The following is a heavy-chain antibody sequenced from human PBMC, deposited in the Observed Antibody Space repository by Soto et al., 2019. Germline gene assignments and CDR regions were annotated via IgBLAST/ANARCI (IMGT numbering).Heavy chain of an antibody. Sequence: SETLSLTCIVSGESISSSSYYWGWIRQPPGKGLEWIGSIYYSGRTYYNPSFKSRVTISIDTSENQFSLKLSSVTATDTAVYYCARQRTTVVTQAYFDHWGQGALVTVSS. CDR2: IYYSGRT. J-gene: IGHJ4*02. D-gene: IGHD2-21*02. V-gene: IGHV4-39*01. CDR3: ARQRTTVVTQAYFDH. CDR1: GESISSSSYY.